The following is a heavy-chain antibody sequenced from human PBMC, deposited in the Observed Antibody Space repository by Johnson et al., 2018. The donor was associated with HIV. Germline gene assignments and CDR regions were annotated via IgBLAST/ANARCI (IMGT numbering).Heavy chain of an antibody. D-gene: IGHD2-2*01. CDR1: GFTFSHYA. CDR3: ARDWGGYAQHFFDI. J-gene: IGHJ3*02. CDR2: ISYDGSNK. V-gene: IGHV3-30-3*01. Sequence: QVQLVESGGGVVQPGRSLRLSCAASGFTFSHYAMHWVRQAPGKGLEWVAVISYDGSNKYYADSVKGRFTISRDNSKNTLYLQMNSLRAEDTAVYYCARDWGGYAQHFFDIWGQGTMVTVSS.